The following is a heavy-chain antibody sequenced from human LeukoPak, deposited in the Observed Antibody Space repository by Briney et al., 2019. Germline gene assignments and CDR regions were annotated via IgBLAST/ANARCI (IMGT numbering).Heavy chain of an antibody. Sequence: GRSLRLSCAASGFTVSSYGIHWVRQAPGKGLEWVAVISYDGSNKYSADSVKGRFTISRDNSKNTLYLQMNSLRAEDTAVYYCAKDAHSGSSYYYYYGMDVWGQGTTVTVSS. D-gene: IGHD1-26*01. CDR3: AKDAHSGSSYYYYYGMDV. CDR2: ISYDGSNK. CDR1: GFTVSSYG. V-gene: IGHV3-30*18. J-gene: IGHJ6*02.